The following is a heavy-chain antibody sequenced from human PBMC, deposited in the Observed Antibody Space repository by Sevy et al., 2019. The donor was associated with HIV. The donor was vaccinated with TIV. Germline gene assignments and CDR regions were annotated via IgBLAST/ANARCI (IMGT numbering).Heavy chain of an antibody. Sequence: GGSLRLSCAASGFTFSSYSMNCVRQSPGKGLEWVSSISSSSSYIYYADSVKGRFTISRDNAKNSLYLQMNSLRAEDTAVYYCARGEYYYDSSGYFDAFDIWGQGTMVTVSS. D-gene: IGHD3-22*01. V-gene: IGHV3-21*01. CDR2: ISSSSSYI. J-gene: IGHJ3*02. CDR1: GFTFSSYS. CDR3: ARGEYYYDSSGYFDAFDI.